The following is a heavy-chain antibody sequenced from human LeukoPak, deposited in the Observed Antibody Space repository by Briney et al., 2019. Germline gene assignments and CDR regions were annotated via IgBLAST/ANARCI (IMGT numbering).Heavy chain of an antibody. D-gene: IGHD4-17*01. V-gene: IGHV4-59*08. CDR1: GGSISSYY. J-gene: IGHJ4*02. CDR2: IYYGGST. Sequence: SETLSLTCTVSGGSISSYYWSWIRQPPGKGLEWIGYIYYGGSTNYNPSLKSRVTISVDTSKNQFSLKLSSVTAADTAVYYCARMTTVTTKADYWGQGTLVTVSS. CDR3: ARMTTVTTKADY.